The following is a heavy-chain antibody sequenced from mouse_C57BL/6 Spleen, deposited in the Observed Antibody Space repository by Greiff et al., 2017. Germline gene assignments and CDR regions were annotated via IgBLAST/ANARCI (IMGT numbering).Heavy chain of an antibody. CDR2: IYPGSGST. D-gene: IGHD1-1*01. Sequence: QVQLQQPGAELVKPGASVKMSCKASGYTFTSYWITWVKQRPGQGLEWIGEIYPGSGSTNYNEKFKSKATLTVDTSSSTAYMQLSSLTSEDSAVYYCARSGAPTVAGYWGQGTTLTVSS. CDR1: GYTFTSYW. CDR3: ARSGAPTVAGY. J-gene: IGHJ2*01. V-gene: IGHV1-55*01.